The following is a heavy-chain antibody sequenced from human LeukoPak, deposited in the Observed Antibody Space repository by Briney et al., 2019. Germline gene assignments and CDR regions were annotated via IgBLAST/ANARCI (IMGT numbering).Heavy chain of an antibody. CDR3: ARVTGYMTEDYFDY. V-gene: IGHV4-4*07. J-gene: IGHJ4*02. Sequence: SETLSLTCTVSGGSISSYYWSWIRQPAGKGLEWIGRIYTSGSTNYNPSLKSRVTMSVDTSKNQFSLRLSSVTAADTAVYYCARVTGYMTEDYFDYWGQGTLITVSS. D-gene: IGHD6-13*01. CDR1: GGSISSYY. CDR2: IYTSGST.